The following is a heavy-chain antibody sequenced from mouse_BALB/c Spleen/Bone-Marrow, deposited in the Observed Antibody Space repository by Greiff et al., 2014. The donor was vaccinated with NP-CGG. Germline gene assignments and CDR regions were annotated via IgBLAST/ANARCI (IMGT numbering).Heavy chain of an antibody. Sequence: LVKTGASVKISCKASGYSFTGYYMHWVKQSHGKSLEWIGYISCYNGATSYNQKFKGKATFTVDTSSSTAYMQFNSLTPQNSAVYYCARSCGAYGSDEGYYCDYWGQGTTLTVSS. V-gene: IGHV1S34*01. D-gene: IGHD2-2*01. CDR1: GYSFTGYY. J-gene: IGHJ2*01. CDR3: ARSCGAYGSDEGYYCDY. CDR2: ISCYNGAT.